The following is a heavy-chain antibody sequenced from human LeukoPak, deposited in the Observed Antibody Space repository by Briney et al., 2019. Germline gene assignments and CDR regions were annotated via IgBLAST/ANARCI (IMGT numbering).Heavy chain of an antibody. CDR2: ISGSGGST. Sequence: GGSLRLSCAASGFTFSSYGMSWVRQAPGKGLEWVSAISGSGGSTYYAGSVKGRFTVSRDNSKNTLYLQMNSLRAEDTAVYYCAKGIISSGWPDYWGQGTLVTVSS. CDR3: AKGIISSGWPDY. J-gene: IGHJ4*02. V-gene: IGHV3-23*01. D-gene: IGHD6-19*01. CDR1: GFTFSSYG.